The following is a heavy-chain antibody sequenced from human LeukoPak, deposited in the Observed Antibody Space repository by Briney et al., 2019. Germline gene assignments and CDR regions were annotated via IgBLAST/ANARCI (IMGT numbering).Heavy chain of an antibody. D-gene: IGHD5-18*01. CDR2: INHSGST. J-gene: IGHJ5*02. V-gene: IGHV4-34*01. CDR3: APRGDIEHSYGYGKWFDP. Sequence: SETLSPTCAVYGGSFSGYYWSWIRQPPGKGLEWIGEINHSGSTNYNASLKSRVTISVDTSKNQFSLRLSPVTAADTAVYYCAPRGDIEHSYGYGKWFDPWGQGTRVTVSS. CDR1: GGSFSGYY.